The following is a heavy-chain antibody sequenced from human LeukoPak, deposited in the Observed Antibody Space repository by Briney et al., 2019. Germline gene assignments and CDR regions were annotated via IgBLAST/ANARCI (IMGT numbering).Heavy chain of an antibody. D-gene: IGHD2-21*01. CDR2: ISSSSSYI. CDR1: GFTFSTYS. Sequence: TGGSLRLSCAASGFTFSTYSMNWVRQAPGKGLEWVSSISSSSSYIYYADSVKGRFTISRDNAKNSLYLQMNSLRAEDTAVYYCARDSYCGGDCYYSPPFDYWGQGTLVTVSS. J-gene: IGHJ4*02. V-gene: IGHV3-21*01. CDR3: ARDSYCGGDCYYSPPFDY.